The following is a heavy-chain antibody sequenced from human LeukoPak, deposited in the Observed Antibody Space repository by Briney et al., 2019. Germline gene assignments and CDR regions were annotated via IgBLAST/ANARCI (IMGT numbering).Heavy chain of an antibody. CDR3: ARDMNWNSVNDY. Sequence: ASVKVSCKASGYTFTGYYMHSVRQAPGQGLEWMGRINPNSGGTNYAQKFQGRVTMTRDTSISTAYMELSRLRSDDTAVYYCARDMNWNSVNDYWGQGTLVTVSS. CDR1: GYTFTGYY. V-gene: IGHV1-2*06. J-gene: IGHJ4*02. CDR2: INPNSGGT. D-gene: IGHD1/OR15-1a*01.